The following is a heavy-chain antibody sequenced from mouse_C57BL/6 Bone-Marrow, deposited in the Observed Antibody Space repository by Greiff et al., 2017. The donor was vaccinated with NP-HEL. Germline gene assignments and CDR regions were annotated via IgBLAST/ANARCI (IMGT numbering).Heavy chain of an antibody. V-gene: IGHV3-6*01. CDR3: ASYYYGSRDC. CDR1: GYSITSGYY. Sequence: VQLKESGPGLVKPSQSLSLTCSVTGYSITSGYYWNWIRQSPGNKLEWMGYISYDGSNNYNPSLKNRISITRDTSKNQFFLKLNSVTTEDTATYYCASYYYGSRDCWGQGTTLTVSS. CDR2: ISYDGSN. D-gene: IGHD1-1*01. J-gene: IGHJ2*01.